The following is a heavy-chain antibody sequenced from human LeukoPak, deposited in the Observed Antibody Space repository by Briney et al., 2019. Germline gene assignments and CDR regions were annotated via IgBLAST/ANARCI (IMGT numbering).Heavy chain of an antibody. J-gene: IGHJ2*01. CDR2: ISSNGVST. V-gene: IGHV3-23*01. D-gene: IGHD3-16*02. CDR3: AKGRLSFWYFDL. CDR1: GGSFSGYY. Sequence: ETLSLTCAVYGGSFSGYYWSWIRQPPGKGLEWVSAISSNGVSTNYADSAKGRFTISKDNSKNTLFLEMNSLRVEDTAIYYCAKGRLSFWYFDLWGRGTPVSVSS.